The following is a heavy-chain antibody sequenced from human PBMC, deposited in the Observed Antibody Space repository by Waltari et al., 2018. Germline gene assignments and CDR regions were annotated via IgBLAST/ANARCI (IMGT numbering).Heavy chain of an antibody. CDR1: GFTFSSYW. CDR2: IKQDGSEK. J-gene: IGHJ3*02. V-gene: IGHV3-7*01. CDR3: ARDGDAFDI. Sequence: EVQLVESGGGLVQPGGSLRLSCVASGFTFSSYWMSWVRQAPGKGLEWVANIKQDGSEKYYVDSVKGRFTISRDNAKNLLYLQMNSLRAEDTAVYYCARDGDAFDIWGQGTMVTVSS.